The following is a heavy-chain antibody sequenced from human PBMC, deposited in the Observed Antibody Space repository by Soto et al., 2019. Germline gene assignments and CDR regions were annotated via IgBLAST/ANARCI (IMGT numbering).Heavy chain of an antibody. CDR3: ARETGGWELNYYYYGMDV. Sequence: QVQLQESGPGLVKPSETLSLTCTVSGGSVSSGSYYWSWIRQPPGKGLEWIGYIYYSGSTNYNPSLKSRVTISVDTSKNQFSLKLSSVTAADTAVYYCARETGGWELNYYYYGMDVWGQGTTVTVSS. V-gene: IGHV4-61*01. CDR2: IYYSGST. J-gene: IGHJ6*02. D-gene: IGHD1-26*01. CDR1: GGSVSSGSYY.